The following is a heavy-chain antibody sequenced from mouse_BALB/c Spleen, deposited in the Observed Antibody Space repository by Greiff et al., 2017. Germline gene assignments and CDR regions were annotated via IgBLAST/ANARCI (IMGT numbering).Heavy chain of an antibody. J-gene: IGHJ4*01. CDR3: ARYPSYGNYPYAMDY. V-gene: IGHV3-8*02. Sequence: DVQLQESGPSLVKPSQTLSLTCSVTGDSITSGYWNWIRKFPGNKLEYMGYISYSGSTYYNPSLKSRISITRDTSKNQYYLQLNSVTTEDTATYYCARYPSYGNYPYAMDYWGQGTSVTVSS. CDR2: ISYSGST. CDR1: GDSITSGY. D-gene: IGHD2-10*01.